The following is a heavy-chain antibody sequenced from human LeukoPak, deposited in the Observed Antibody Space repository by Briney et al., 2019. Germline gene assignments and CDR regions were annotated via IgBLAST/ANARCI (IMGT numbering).Heavy chain of an antibody. CDR1: GFTVSSNY. V-gene: IGHV3-53*01. CDR2: IYSGGST. Sequence: PGGSLRLSCAASGFTVSSNYMSWVRQAPGKGLEWVSVIYSGGSTYYADSVKGRFTISRDNSKNTLYLQMNSLRAEDTAVYYCARAGRIAVAGYYYCGMDVWGKGTTVTVSS. CDR3: ARAGRIAVAGYYYCGMDV. J-gene: IGHJ6*04. D-gene: IGHD6-19*01.